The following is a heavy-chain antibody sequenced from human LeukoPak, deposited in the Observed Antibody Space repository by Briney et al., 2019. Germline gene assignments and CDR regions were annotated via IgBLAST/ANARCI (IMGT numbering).Heavy chain of an antibody. CDR1: GYRFSSYW. CDR3: ARRGVRQLRVDWYFDL. J-gene: IGHJ2*01. D-gene: IGHD3-10*02. CDR2: IYPGDSDT. V-gene: IGHV5-51*01. Sequence: GESLKISCKGSGYRFSSYWIGWVRQMPGKGLEWMGIIYPGDSDTRYSPSFQGQVTISADKSISTAYLQWSSLKASDTAMYYCARRGVRQLRVDWYFDLWGRGTLVTVSS.